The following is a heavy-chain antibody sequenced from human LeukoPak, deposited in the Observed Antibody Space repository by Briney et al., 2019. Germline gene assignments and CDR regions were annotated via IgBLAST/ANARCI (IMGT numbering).Heavy chain of an antibody. V-gene: IGHV1-69*04. CDR1: GYTFTSHG. Sequence: SVKVSCKASGYTFTSHGISWVRQAPGQGLEWMGRIIPILGIANYAQKFQGRVTTTADKSTSTAYMELSSLRSEDTAVYYCARDYYGSGTLPFDYWGQGTLVTVSS. D-gene: IGHD3-10*01. CDR3: ARDYYGSGTLPFDY. CDR2: IIPILGIA. J-gene: IGHJ4*02.